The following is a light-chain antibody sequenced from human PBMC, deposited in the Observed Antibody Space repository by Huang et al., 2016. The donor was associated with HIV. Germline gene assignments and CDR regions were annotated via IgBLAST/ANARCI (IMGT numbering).Light chain of an antibody. CDR3: QQYGGSPLFT. CDR2: GAS. J-gene: IGKJ3*01. CDR1: HSVSSNF. V-gene: IGKV3-20*01. Sequence: EIVLTQSPDTLSLSPGERATLSCRASHSVSSNFLAWYQQKPGQSPRLLLYGASRRATGIPDRFSGSGSGTDFTLTITRLEPEDFAVYYCQQYGGSPLFTFGPGTKVDIK.